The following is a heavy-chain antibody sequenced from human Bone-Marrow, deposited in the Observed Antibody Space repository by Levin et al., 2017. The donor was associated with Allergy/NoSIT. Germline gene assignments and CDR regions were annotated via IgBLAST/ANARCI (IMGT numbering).Heavy chain of an antibody. CDR3: ARRGAYCGGDCYYYYYYYMDV. Sequence: GESLKISCAASGFTFSSYWMSWVRQAPGKGLEWVANIKQDGSEKYYVDSVKGRFTISRDNAKNSLYLQMNSLRAEDTAVYYCARRGAYCGGDCYYYYYYYMDVWGKGTTVTVSS. V-gene: IGHV3-7*01. J-gene: IGHJ6*03. CDR2: IKQDGSEK. CDR1: GFTFSSYW. D-gene: IGHD2-21*01.